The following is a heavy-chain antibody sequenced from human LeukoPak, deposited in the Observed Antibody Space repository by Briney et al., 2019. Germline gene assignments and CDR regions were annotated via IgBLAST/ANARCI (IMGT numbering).Heavy chain of an antibody. V-gene: IGHV3-33*01. CDR1: GFTFSSYG. CDR2: ILNDGSQE. D-gene: IGHD6-13*01. Sequence: GGSLRLSCAASGFTFSSYGMHWVRQAPGKGLEWVAVILNDGSQEKYADSVKGRFTISRDNSKNTLFLQMNRLRAEDTAVYYCARDDALGYNALDIWGQGTMVTVSS. J-gene: IGHJ3*02. CDR3: ARDDALGYNALDI.